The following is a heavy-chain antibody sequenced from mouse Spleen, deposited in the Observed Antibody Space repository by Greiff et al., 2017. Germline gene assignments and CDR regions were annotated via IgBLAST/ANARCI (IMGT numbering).Heavy chain of an antibody. CDR1: GYSFTGYY. D-gene: IGHD2-12*01. CDR2: INPSTGGT. J-gene: IGHJ3*01. CDR3: ARSRSYYSYDEEFAY. Sequence: EVQLQESGPELVKPGASVKISCKASGYSFTGYYMNWVKQSPEKSLEWIGEINPSTGGTTYNQKFKAKATLTVDKSSSTAYMQLKSLTSEDSAVYYCARSRSYYSYDEEFAYWGQGTLVTVSA. V-gene: IGHV1-42*01.